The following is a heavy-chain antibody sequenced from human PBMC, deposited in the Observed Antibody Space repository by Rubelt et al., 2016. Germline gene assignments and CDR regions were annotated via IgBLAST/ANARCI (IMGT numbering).Heavy chain of an antibody. CDR2: IYYSGST. D-gene: IGHD3-10*01. J-gene: IGHJ4*02. CDR1: GGSMSGHY. CDR3: ARSPPWGSGNFYTADFDH. V-gene: IGHV4-59*11. Sequence: QVQLQESGPGLVKPSETLSLTCTVSGGSMSGHYWSWIRQPPGKGLEWIGYIYYSGSTKYNPSLKSRVTMSVDTSRNQFSRKLTSVTAADTAMYYCARSPPWGSGNFYTADFDHWGQGTLVTVSP.